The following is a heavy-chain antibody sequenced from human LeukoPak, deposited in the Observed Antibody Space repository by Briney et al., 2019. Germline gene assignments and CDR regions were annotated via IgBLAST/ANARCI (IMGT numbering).Heavy chain of an antibody. CDR2: IYYSGST. Sequence: SETLSLTCTVSGDSISSSKKYWGRVRQPPGKGLEWIGRIYYSGSTYYNPSLKSRVTISVDTSKNQFSLKLSSVTAADTAVYYCARGGVLKSVDYWGQGTLVTVSS. D-gene: IGHD3-16*01. CDR3: ARGGVLKSVDY. CDR1: GDSISSSKKY. V-gene: IGHV4-39*07. J-gene: IGHJ4*02.